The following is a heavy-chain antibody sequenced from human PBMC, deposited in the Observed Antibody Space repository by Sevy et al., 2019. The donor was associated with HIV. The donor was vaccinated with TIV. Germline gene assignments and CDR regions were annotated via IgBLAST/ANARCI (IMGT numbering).Heavy chain of an antibody. D-gene: IGHD2-15*01. CDR1: GYTFTSYG. CDR2: ISAYNGNT. Sequence: ASVKVSCKASGYTFTSYGISWVRQAPGQGLEWMGWISAYNGNTNYAQKLQGRVTMTTDTSTSTAYMELRSLRSDDTAVYYCARGAVVVAAATNYYYYGMDVWGQGTTVTVSS. CDR3: ARGAVVVAAATNYYYYGMDV. V-gene: IGHV1-18*01. J-gene: IGHJ6*02.